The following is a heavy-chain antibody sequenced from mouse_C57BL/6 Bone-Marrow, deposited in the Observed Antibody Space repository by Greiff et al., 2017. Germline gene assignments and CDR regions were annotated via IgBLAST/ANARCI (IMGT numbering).Heavy chain of an antibody. J-gene: IGHJ3*01. CDR1: GYTFTDYY. Sequence: VQLQQSGPELVKPGASVKISCKASGYTFTDYYMNWVKQSHGKSLEWIGDINPNNGGTSYNQKFKGKATLTVAKSSSTAYMGLRSLTSEDSAVYYCARHLSYYEYLAWFAYWGQGTLVTVSA. CDR3: ARHLSYYEYLAWFAY. CDR2: INPNNGGT. V-gene: IGHV1-26*01. D-gene: IGHD2-4*01.